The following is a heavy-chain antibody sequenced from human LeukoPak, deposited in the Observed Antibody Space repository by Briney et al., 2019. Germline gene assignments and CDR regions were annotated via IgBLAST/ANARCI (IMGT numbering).Heavy chain of an antibody. V-gene: IGHV3-7*01. Sequence: QTGGSLRLSCAASGFTFSSYWMSWVRQAPGKGLEWVANIKQEGGEKYYVDSVRGRCTISRDNAKNSLHRQMNSLRSDDKTVYYCADLGITMIGGVWGKGTAVTISS. CDR1: GFTFSSYW. J-gene: IGHJ6*04. CDR2: IKQEGGEK. CDR3: ADLGITMIGGV. D-gene: IGHD3-10*02.